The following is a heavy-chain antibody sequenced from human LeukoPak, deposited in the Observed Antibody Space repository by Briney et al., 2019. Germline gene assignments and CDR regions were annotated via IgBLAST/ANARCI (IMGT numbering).Heavy chain of an antibody. CDR3: AKEAGSSGYYGY. CDR1: GFTFSSYW. D-gene: IGHD3-22*01. V-gene: IGHV3-74*01. Sequence: PGGSLRLSCAASGFTFSSYWMHWVRQAPGKGLVWVSRIKSDGSSTTYADSVKGRFTISRDNAKNTLYLQMNSLRAEDTAVYYCAKEAGSSGYYGYWGQGTLVTVSS. J-gene: IGHJ4*02. CDR2: IKSDGSST.